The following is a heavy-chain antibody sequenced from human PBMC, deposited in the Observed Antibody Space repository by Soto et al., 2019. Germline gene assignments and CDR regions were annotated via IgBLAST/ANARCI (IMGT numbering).Heavy chain of an antibody. CDR3: TRYGSGSYYTH. D-gene: IGHD3-10*01. CDR1: GFTFSGSA. Sequence: PGGSLRLSCAASGFTFSGSAMHWVCQASGKGLEWVGRIRSKANSYATAYAASVKGRFTISRDDSKNTAYLQMNSLKTEDTAVYYCTRYGSGSYYTHWGQGTLVTVSS. V-gene: IGHV3-73*01. CDR2: IRSKANSYAT. J-gene: IGHJ4*02.